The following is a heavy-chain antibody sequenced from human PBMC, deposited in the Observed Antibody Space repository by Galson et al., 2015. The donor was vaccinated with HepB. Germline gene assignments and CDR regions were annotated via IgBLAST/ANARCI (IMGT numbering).Heavy chain of an antibody. V-gene: IGHV1-46*03. D-gene: IGHD4-17*01. J-gene: IGHJ4*02. CDR3: ARDQTTVTRPLDY. CDR1: GYTLTSYY. CDR2: INPSGGST. Sequence: SVKVSCKASGYTLTSYYMHWVRQAPGQGLEWMGIINPSGGSTSYAQKFQGRVTMTRDTSTSTVYMELSSLRSEDTAVYYCARDQTTVTRPLDYWGQGTLVTVSS.